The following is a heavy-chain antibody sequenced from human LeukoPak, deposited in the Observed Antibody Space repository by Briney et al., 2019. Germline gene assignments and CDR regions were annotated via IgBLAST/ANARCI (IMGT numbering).Heavy chain of an antibody. CDR1: GYTFTSCD. CDR3: ARGIAAAESSDY. V-gene: IGHV1-8*01. D-gene: IGHD6-13*01. Sequence: ASVKVSCKASGYTFTSCDINWVRQATGQGLEWMGWMNPNSGNTGYAQKFQGRVTMTRNTSISTAYMELSSLRSEDTAVYYCARGIAAAESSDYWGQGTLVTVSS. J-gene: IGHJ4*02. CDR2: MNPNSGNT.